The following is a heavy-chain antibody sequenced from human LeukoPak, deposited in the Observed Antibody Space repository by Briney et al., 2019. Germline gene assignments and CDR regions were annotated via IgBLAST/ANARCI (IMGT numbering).Heavy chain of an antibody. D-gene: IGHD2-2*01. CDR2: ISTSSRYI. Sequence: GGSLRLSCAASGFTLSNYDMNWVRQAPGKGLEWVSSISTSSRYIYYKDSVRGRCTISRDDAKNYLYLEMNSLRAEDTAAYYCARADCSSSTCYLRRSWFDPWGQGTLVTVSS. J-gene: IGHJ5*02. V-gene: IGHV3-21*01. CDR3: ARADCSSSTCYLRRSWFDP. CDR1: GFTLSNYD.